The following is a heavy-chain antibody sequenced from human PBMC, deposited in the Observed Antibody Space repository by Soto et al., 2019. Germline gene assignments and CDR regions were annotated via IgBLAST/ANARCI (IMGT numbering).Heavy chain of an antibody. J-gene: IGHJ4*02. CDR2: IYWDDDK. CDR3: VNATPVTTGGDY. CDR1: GFSLSTTGVG. V-gene: IGHV2-5*02. Sequence: QITLKESGPTLVKPTQTLTLTCTFSGFSLSTTGVGVGWIRQPPGKALDWLALIYWDDDKRYSPSLKSRHTITKDTSKNQVVLTMTNMDPIDTATYYCVNATPVTTGGDYWGQGTLVTVST. D-gene: IGHD4-17*01.